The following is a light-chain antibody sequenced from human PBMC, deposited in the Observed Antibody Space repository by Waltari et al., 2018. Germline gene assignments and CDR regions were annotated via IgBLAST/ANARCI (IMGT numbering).Light chain of an antibody. J-gene: IGLJ1*01. CDR1: SADVGAYDY. Sequence: QSALTQPASVSGSPCQSITISCAATSADVGAYDYVSWSHQYPDNAPKRIIYDVTNRPSGASDRASGSKSGYTDSLIISGLQAEDEADYYCSSYSVTSHYVFGTGTKVTVL. V-gene: IGLV2-14*03. CDR2: DVT. CDR3: SSYSVTSHYV.